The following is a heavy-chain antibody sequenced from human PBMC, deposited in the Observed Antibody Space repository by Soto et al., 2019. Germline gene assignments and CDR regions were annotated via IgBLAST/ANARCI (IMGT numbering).Heavy chain of an antibody. V-gene: IGHV3-30-3*01. D-gene: IGHD4-17*01. J-gene: IGHJ4*02. CDR1: GFLFSSYT. Sequence: LRLSCAASGFLFSSYTMHWVRQAPGKGLEWVALISYNGHNKYYAESVKGRFTISRDNSKNTLYLQMDSLRPEDTSIFYCARDANGDPPFPEHWGQGTLVTVSS. CDR3: ARDANGDPPFPEH. CDR2: ISYNGHNK.